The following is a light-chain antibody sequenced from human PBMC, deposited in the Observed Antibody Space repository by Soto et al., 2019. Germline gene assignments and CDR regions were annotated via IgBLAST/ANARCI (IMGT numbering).Light chain of an antibody. CDR3: AAWDDSLNGHVV. J-gene: IGLJ2*01. CDR2: YDD. Sequence: QAVVTQPPSVSEAPRQRVTISCSGSSSNIGNNAVNWYQQLPGKAPKLLIYYDDLLPSGVSDRFSGSKSGTSASLAISGLQSEDEADYYCAAWDDSLNGHVVFGGGTKLTVL. CDR1: SSNIGNNA. V-gene: IGLV1-36*01.